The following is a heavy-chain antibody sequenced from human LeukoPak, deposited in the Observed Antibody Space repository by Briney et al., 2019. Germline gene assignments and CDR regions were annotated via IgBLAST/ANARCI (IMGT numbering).Heavy chain of an antibody. CDR3: TTRKNGYYYGSGTYSYYFDY. D-gene: IGHD3-10*01. J-gene: IGHJ4*02. Sequence: GGSLRLSCAASGFTFINAWMSWVRQAPGKGLEWVGRIKSKTDGATTDYAAPVKGGFTISRDDSKNTLYLQMNSLKIEDTAVYYCTTRKNGYYYGSGTYSYYFDYWGQGTLVTVSS. V-gene: IGHV3-15*01. CDR2: IKSKTDGATT. CDR1: GFTFINAW.